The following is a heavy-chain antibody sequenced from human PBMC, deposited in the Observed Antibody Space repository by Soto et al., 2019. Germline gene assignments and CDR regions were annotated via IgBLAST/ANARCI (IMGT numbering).Heavy chain of an antibody. CDR3: ASDHLAAVAVPYYYYGMDV. CDR1: GFTFSSYG. V-gene: IGHV3-33*01. J-gene: IGHJ6*02. Sequence: QVQLVESGGGVVQPGRSLRLSCAASGFTFSSYGMHWVRQAPGKGLERVAVIWYDGSNKYYADSVKGRFTISRDNSKNKLDLQMIGMRAEDTAVYYCASDHLAAVAVPYYYYGMDVWGQGTTVTVSS. D-gene: IGHD6-19*01. CDR2: IWYDGSNK.